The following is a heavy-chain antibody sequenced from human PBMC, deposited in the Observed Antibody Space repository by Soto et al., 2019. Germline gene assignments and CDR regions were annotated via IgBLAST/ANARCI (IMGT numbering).Heavy chain of an antibody. V-gene: IGHV4-59*01. CDR1: GGSISGYY. CDR2: IYHSGST. D-gene: IGHD3-22*01. CDR3: ARLYYYDSSGYYADY. Sequence: PSETLSLTCTVSGGSISGYYWSWSRQPPGKGLEWIGYIYHSGSTTYNPSLKSRVTISLDMSKSQFSLRLNSVTAADTAVYYCARLYYYDSSGYYADYWGQGTLVTVSS. J-gene: IGHJ4*02.